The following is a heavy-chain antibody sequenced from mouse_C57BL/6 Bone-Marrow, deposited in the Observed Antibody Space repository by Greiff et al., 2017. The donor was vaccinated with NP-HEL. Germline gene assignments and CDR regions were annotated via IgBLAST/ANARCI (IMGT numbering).Heavy chain of an antibody. D-gene: IGHD3-1*01. J-gene: IGHJ4*01. CDR3: ARRTQDYAMDY. CDR2: IHPNSGST. Sequence: QVQLQQSGAELVKPGASVKLSCKASGYTFTSYWMHWVKQRPGQGLEWIGMIHPNSGSTNYNEKFKSKATLTVDKSSSTAYMQLSSLTSEDSAVYYCARRTQDYAMDYWGQGTSVTVSS. CDR1: GYTFTSYW. V-gene: IGHV1-64*01.